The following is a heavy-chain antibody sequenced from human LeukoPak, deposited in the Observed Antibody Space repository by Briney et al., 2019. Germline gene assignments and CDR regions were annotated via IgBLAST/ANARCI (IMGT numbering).Heavy chain of an antibody. Sequence: TLSLTCTVSGGSISSSSYYWSWIRQPAGKGLEWIGRIYTSGSTNYNPSLKSRVTMSVDTSKNQFSLKLSSVTAADTAVYYCAREYGPRITMVRGVFDYWGQGTLVTVSS. D-gene: IGHD3-10*01. V-gene: IGHV4-61*02. CDR2: IYTSGST. J-gene: IGHJ4*02. CDR3: AREYGPRITMVRGVFDY. CDR1: GGSISSSSYY.